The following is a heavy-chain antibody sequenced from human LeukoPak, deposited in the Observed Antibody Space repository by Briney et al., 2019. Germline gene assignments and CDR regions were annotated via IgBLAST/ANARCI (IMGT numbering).Heavy chain of an antibody. CDR2: TSPNSGAT. V-gene: IGHV1-2*02. D-gene: IGHD5-24*01. CDR1: GYTFTNYN. Sequence: ASVKVSCKASGYTFTNYNIHWVRQAPGQGLEWMGWTSPNSGATNYAQKFQGRVTMTRDTSISTAYMELSSLRSDDTAVYYCARGFHGHTFDIWGQGTMVIVSS. J-gene: IGHJ3*02. CDR3: ARGFHGHTFDI.